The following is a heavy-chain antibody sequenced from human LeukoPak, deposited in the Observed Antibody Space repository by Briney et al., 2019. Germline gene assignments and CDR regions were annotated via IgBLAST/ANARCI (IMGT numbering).Heavy chain of an antibody. J-gene: IGHJ4*02. CDR2: ISGSGGST. V-gene: IGHV3-23*01. CDR3: ARMARYSLGLDY. D-gene: IGHD5-18*01. Sequence: GSLRLSCAASGFTFSSYAMSWVRQAPGKGLEWVSAISGSGGSTYYADSVKGRFTISRDNSQNTLYLQMNSLRAEDTAVYYCARMARYSLGLDYWGQGTLVTVSS. CDR1: GFTFSSYA.